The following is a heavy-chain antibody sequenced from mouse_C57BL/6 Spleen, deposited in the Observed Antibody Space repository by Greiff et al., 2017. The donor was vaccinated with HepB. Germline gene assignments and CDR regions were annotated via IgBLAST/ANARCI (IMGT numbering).Heavy chain of an antibody. CDR1: GYTFTDYY. Sequence: VQLQQSGPVLVKPGASVKMSCKASGYTFTDYYMNWVKQSHGKSLEWIGVINPYNGGTSYNQKFKGKATLTVDKSSSTAYMELNSLTSEDSAVYYCARTSDYYGKGYWGQGTTLTVSS. D-gene: IGHD1-1*01. CDR2: INPYNGGT. CDR3: ARTSDYYGKGY. J-gene: IGHJ2*01. V-gene: IGHV1-19*01.